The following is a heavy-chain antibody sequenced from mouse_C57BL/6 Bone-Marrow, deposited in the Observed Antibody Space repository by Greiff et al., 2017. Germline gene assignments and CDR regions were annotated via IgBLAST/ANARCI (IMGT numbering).Heavy chain of an antibody. CDR1: GFNINDDY. V-gene: IGHV14-4*01. D-gene: IGHD2-5*01. J-gene: IGHJ2*01. CDR2: IDPENGDT. Sequence: VQLQQSGAELVRPGASVKLSCTASGFNINDDYMHWVKQRPEQGLEWIGWIDPENGDTEYASKFQGKATITADTSSNTAYLQLSSLTSEDTAVYYCTFYYSNPDYGGQGTTLTVSA. CDR3: TFYYSNPDY.